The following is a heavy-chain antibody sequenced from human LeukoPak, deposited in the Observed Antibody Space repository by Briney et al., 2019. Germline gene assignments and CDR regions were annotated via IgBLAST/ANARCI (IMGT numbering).Heavy chain of an antibody. CDR3: ARVAQVGAYYFDY. J-gene: IGHJ4*02. CDR2: ISAYNGNT. CDR1: GYTLTSYG. V-gene: IGHV1-18*01. Sequence: ASVKVSCKASGYTLTSYGVNWVRQAPGQGLEWMGWISAYNGNTIYAQKLQGRVTMTTDTSTSTAYMELRSLRSGDTAVYYCARVAQVGAYYFDYWGQGTLVTVSS. D-gene: IGHD1-26*01.